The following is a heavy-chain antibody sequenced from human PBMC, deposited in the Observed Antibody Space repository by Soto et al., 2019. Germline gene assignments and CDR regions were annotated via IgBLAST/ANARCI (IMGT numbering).Heavy chain of an antibody. D-gene: IGHD6-13*01. J-gene: IGHJ4*02. CDR2: IFYSGIT. Sequence: SETLSLTCTFSYGSIIGYYWSWIRQPPGKGLEWIGYIFYSGITNYNPSLKSRVTISVDTSKNQFSLNLSSVTAADTAVYYCARAGWSNSWYFDYWGQGSLVTVCS. V-gene: IGHV4-59*01. CDR3: ARAGWSNSWYFDY. CDR1: YGSIIGYY.